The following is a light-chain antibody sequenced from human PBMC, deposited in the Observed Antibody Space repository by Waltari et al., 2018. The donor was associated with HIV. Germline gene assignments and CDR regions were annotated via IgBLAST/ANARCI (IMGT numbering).Light chain of an antibody. V-gene: IGLV4-69*01. Sequence: QLVLTQSPSASAPLGASVKLTCTLSGGHSSYDIAWHQQQPEKGPRYLMKLNSDGSHKKGDGIPDRFSGSSSGAERYLTISSLQSEDEADYYCQTWGTGINWVFGGGTKLTVL. CDR3: QTWGTGINWV. CDR1: GGHSSYD. J-gene: IGLJ3*02. CDR2: LNSDGSH.